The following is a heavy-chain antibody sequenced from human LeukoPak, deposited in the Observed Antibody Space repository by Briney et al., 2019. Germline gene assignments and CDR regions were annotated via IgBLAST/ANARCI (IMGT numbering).Heavy chain of an antibody. V-gene: IGHV1-18*01. D-gene: IGHD3-9*01. CDR2: ISAYNGNT. CDR1: GYTFTSYG. CDR3: ARVGLAHYDILTGYYRGYFDY. Sequence: GASVKVSCKASGYTFTSYGISWVRQAPGQGLEWMGWISAYNGNTNYAQKLQGRVTMTTDTSTSTVYMELRSLRSDDTAVYYCARVGLAHYDILTGYYRGYFDYWGQGTLVTVSS. J-gene: IGHJ4*02.